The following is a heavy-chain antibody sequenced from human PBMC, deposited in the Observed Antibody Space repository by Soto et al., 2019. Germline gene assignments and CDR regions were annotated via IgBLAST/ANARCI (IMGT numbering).Heavy chain of an antibody. J-gene: IGHJ6*03. Sequence: PGESLKISCKGSGYSFTSYWIGWVRQMPGKGLEWMRIIYPGDSDTRYSPSFQGQVTISADKSISTAYLQWSSLKASDTAMYYCARHNPWEYYYYYMDVWGKGTTVTVSS. CDR1: GYSFTSYW. CDR2: IYPGDSDT. CDR3: ARHNPWEYYYYYMDV. V-gene: IGHV5-51*01. D-gene: IGHD1-26*01.